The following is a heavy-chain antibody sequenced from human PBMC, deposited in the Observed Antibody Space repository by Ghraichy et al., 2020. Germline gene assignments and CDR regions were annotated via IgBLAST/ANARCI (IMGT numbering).Heavy chain of an antibody. CDR1: GFTFSSYI. CDR3: ARDPTLGAPDYFDY. CDR2: MSPDGGIK. Sequence: GESLNISCAASGFTFSSYILHWVRQVPGKGLEWVAVMSPDGGIKIHADSVKDRFTISRDNAKNTMYLEMNDLRAEDTALYYCARDPTLGAPDYFDYWGQGILVTVSS. D-gene: IGHD1-26*01. J-gene: IGHJ4*02. V-gene: IGHV3-30*04.